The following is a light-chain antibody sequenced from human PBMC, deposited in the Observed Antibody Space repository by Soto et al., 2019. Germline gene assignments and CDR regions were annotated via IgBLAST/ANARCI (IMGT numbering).Light chain of an antibody. CDR3: GSYAGG. Sequence: QSALTQPRSVSGSPGQSVTISCTGTSSDVGRYNYVSWYQQHPGKAPKLMIFDVTKRPSGVPDRFSGSKSGNTASLTISGLQAEDEADYHCGSYAGGFGGGTQLTVL. CDR2: DVT. CDR1: SSDVGRYNY. V-gene: IGLV2-11*01. J-gene: IGLJ2*01.